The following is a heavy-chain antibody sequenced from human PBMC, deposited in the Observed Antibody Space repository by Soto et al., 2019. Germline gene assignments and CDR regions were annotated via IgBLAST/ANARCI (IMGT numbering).Heavy chain of an antibody. CDR1: GGSINSYY. J-gene: IGHJ4*02. D-gene: IGHD3-9*01. CDR2: ISYSGSA. V-gene: IGHV4-59*01. CDR3: ARGVRYFDWLLPFYLDY. Sequence: SETLSLTWTVSGGSINSYYWSWIRQHPGMGLEWIGCISYSGSANYNPSLKSRVALSVDTSKNQFSLKLSSVTAADTAVYYCARGVRYFDWLLPFYLDYWGQGTPVTVSS.